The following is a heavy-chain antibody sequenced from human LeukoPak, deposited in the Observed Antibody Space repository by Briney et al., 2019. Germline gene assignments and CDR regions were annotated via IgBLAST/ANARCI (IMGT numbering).Heavy chain of an antibody. V-gene: IGHV1-18*04. D-gene: IGHD3-22*01. CDR1: GYTFINYG. CDR3: ARGGVSSAYVDY. J-gene: IGHJ4*02. Sequence: ASVKVSCKASGYTFINYGITWVRQAPGQGLEWTGWISGYNDNTNYAQNLQGRVTMSADTSTNTTYMELRGLRFDDTAVYYCARGGVSSAYVDYWGQGTLVSVSS. CDR2: ISGYNDNT.